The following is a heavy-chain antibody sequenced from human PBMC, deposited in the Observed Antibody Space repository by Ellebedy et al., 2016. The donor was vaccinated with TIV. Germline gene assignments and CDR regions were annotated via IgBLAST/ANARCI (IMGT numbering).Heavy chain of an antibody. J-gene: IGHJ4*02. CDR1: GGSISSGGYY. CDR2: IYYGGST. D-gene: IGHD4/OR15-4a*01. V-gene: IGHV4-31*03. CDR3: ARAEDYGRFDY. Sequence: SETLSLXXTVSGGSISSGGYYWSWIRQHPGKGLEWIGYIYYGGSTYYNPSLKSRFTISVDTSKNQFSLKLSSVTAADTAVYYCARAEDYGRFDYWGQGTLVTVSS.